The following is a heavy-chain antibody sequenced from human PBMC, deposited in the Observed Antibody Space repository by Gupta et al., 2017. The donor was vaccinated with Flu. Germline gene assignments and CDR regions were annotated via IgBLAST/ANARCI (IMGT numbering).Heavy chain of an antibody. D-gene: IGHD5-18*01. Sequence: QVQLVQSGAEVKKPGSSVKVSCKASGGTFSSYAISWVRQAPGQGLEWMEGIIPIFGTANDAQKFQGRVTITADEATSTAYMEMRRMRAEDTAVYYGARGRGYSYGSNGGQGTMVTVSS. CDR1: GGTFSSYA. V-gene: IGHV1-69*01. CDR3: ARGRGYSYGSN. J-gene: IGHJ4*02. CDR2: IIPIFGTA.